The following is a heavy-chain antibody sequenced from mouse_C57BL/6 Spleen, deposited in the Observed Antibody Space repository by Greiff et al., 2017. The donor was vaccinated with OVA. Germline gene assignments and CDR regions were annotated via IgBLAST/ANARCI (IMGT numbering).Heavy chain of an antibody. CDR2: ISYDGSN. CDR3: ARLLGRKTLFDY. D-gene: IGHD4-1*01. Sequence: EVKLQESGPGLVKPSQSLSLTCSVTGYSITSGYYWNWIRQFPGNKLEWMGYISYDGSNNYNPSLKNRISITRDTSKNQFFLKLNSVTTEDTATYYCARLLGRKTLFDYWGQGTTLTVSS. CDR1: GYSITSGYY. V-gene: IGHV3-6*01. J-gene: IGHJ2*01.